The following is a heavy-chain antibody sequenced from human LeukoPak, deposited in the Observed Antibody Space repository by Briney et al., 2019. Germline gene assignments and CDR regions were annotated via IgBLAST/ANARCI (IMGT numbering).Heavy chain of an antibody. CDR3: ARERSSGREFDY. V-gene: IGHV4-59*01. Sequence: SETLSLTCTVSGGSISSYYWSWIRQTPGKGLEWIGYIYYGGSTNYNPSLKSRVTISVDTSKNQFSLKLSFVTATDTAVYYCARERSSGREFDYWGQGTLVTVSS. D-gene: IGHD6-19*01. J-gene: IGHJ4*02. CDR1: GGSISSYY. CDR2: IYYGGST.